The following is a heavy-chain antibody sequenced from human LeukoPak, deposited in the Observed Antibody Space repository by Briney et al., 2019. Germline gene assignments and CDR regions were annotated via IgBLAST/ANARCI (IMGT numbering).Heavy chain of an antibody. Sequence: GGSLRLSCVASGFTFSSDTMCWVRQAPGKGLEWVSAICGSGGSTYYADSVKGRFTISRDNSKNTLYLQMNSLRAEDTAVYYCAKDLGSGTADFDCWGQRTLVTASS. CDR3: AKDLGSGTADFDC. CDR2: ICGSGGST. D-gene: IGHD2-15*01. J-gene: IGHJ4*02. V-gene: IGHV3-23*01. CDR1: GFTFSSDT.